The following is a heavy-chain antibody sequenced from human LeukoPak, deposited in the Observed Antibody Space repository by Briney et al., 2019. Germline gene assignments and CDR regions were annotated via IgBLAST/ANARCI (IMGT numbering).Heavy chain of an antibody. CDR1: GFTFSSYG. D-gene: IGHD6-6*01. Sequence: GGSLRLSCAASGFTFSSYGMHWVRQAPGKGLEWVAVIWYDGSNKYYADSVKGRFTISRDNSKNTLYVQMNSLRAEDTAVYYCARPYSSSTYYYYHGMDVWGQGTTVTVSS. CDR2: IWYDGSNK. J-gene: IGHJ6*02. CDR3: ARPYSSSTYYYYHGMDV. V-gene: IGHV3-33*01.